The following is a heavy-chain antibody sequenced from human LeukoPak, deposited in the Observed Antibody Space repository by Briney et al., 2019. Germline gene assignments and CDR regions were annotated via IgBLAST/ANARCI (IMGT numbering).Heavy chain of an antibody. CDR3: ARETVGAAQYYFDY. Sequence: GGSLRLSCAASGFTIRSYWMSWVRQAPGKGLEWVANIKQGGSEKYYVDSVKGRFTISRDNAKNSLYLQMNSLRAEDTAVYYCARETVGAAQYYFDYWGQGTLVTVSS. V-gene: IGHV3-7*01. J-gene: IGHJ4*02. CDR2: IKQGGSEK. D-gene: IGHD2-15*01. CDR1: GFTIRSYW.